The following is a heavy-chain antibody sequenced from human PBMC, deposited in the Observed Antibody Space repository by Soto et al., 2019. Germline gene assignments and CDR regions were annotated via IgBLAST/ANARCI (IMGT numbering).Heavy chain of an antibody. D-gene: IGHD3-3*01. CDR1: GFTFSNHA. J-gene: IGHJ4*02. CDR3: AKDRTTFGVINQYFFDS. V-gene: IGHV3-23*01. CDR2: ISSSGRQT. Sequence: EVQLLDSWGTLVQLGGSLRLSCAASGFTFSNHAMSWVRQAPGKGLGWVSAISSSGRQTYYADSVRGRFTILRDNSKNALFLQMSSLRAGDTAVYYCAKDRTTFGVINQYFFDSWGQGTLVAVSS.